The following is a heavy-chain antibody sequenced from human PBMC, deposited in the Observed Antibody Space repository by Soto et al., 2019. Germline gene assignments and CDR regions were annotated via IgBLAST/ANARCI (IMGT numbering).Heavy chain of an antibody. CDR2: ISYDGSNK. CDR1: GFTFSSYG. J-gene: IGHJ4*02. V-gene: IGHV3-30*18. D-gene: IGHD1-26*01. CDR3: AKHGLWEERLGGSFDY. Sequence: QVQLVESGGGVVQPGRSLRLSCAASGFTFSSYGMHWVRQAPGKGLEWVAVISYDGSNKYYADSVKGRFTISRDNSKNTLDLQMNSLRAEDTAVYYCAKHGLWEERLGGSFDYWGQGTLVTVSS.